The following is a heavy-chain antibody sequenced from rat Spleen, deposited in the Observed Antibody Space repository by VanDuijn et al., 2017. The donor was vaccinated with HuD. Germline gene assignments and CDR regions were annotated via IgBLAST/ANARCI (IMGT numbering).Heavy chain of an antibody. Sequence: EVQLVESGGGLVQPGRSLKLSCAASGFTFSNYGMAWVRQAPTKGLEWVATISYDGSSTYYPDSVKGRFTISRDNAKSTLYLQMNSLRSEDTATYYCTSPYSSYSYWGQGVMVTVSS. CDR1: GFTFSNYG. V-gene: IGHV5-29*01. J-gene: IGHJ2*01. CDR3: TSPYSSYSY. D-gene: IGHD1-2*01. CDR2: ISYDGSST.